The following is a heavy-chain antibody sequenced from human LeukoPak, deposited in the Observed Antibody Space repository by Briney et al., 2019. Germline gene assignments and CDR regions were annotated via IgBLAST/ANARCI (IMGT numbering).Heavy chain of an antibody. CDR2: ISSSSSYT. V-gene: IGHV3-11*06. J-gene: IGHJ3*02. Sequence: GGSLRLSCAASGFTFSDYYMSWIRQAPGKGLEWVSYISSSSSYTNYADSVKGRFIISRDNAKNSLYLQMNSLRAEDTAVYYCARDPLFYYGSGPGAFDIWGQGTMVTVSS. CDR3: ARDPLFYYGSGPGAFDI. CDR1: GFTFSDYY. D-gene: IGHD3-10*01.